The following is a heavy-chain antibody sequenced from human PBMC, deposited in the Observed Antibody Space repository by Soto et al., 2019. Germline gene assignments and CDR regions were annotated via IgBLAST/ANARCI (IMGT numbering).Heavy chain of an antibody. Sequence: GGSLRLSCAASGFTFSSYGMHWVRQAPGKGLEWVAVIWYDGSNKYYADSVKGRFTISRDNSKNTLYLQMNSLRAEDTAVYYCARGLRWKLKGYFDYWGQGTLVTVS. D-gene: IGHD4-17*01. V-gene: IGHV3-33*01. CDR2: IWYDGSNK. CDR1: GFTFSSYG. J-gene: IGHJ4*02. CDR3: ARGLRWKLKGYFDY.